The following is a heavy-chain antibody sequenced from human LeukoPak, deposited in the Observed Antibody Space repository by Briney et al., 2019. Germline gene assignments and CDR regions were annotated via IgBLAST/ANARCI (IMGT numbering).Heavy chain of an antibody. Sequence: PSETLSLTCTVSGDSISSTSYYGGWIRQPPGKGREWIGYIYYSGSTNYNPSLKSRVTISVDTSKNQFSLKVSSVTAADTAVYYCARSGSWTLNFDSWGQGTLVTVSS. CDR2: IYYSGST. J-gene: IGHJ4*02. V-gene: IGHV4-61*05. CDR1: GDSISSTSYY. D-gene: IGHD6-13*01. CDR3: ARSGSWTLNFDS.